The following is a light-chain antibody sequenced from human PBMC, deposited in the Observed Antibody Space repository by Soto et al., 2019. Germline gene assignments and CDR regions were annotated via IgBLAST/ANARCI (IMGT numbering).Light chain of an antibody. J-gene: IGLJ2*01. CDR3: SSYTSSSNVV. V-gene: IGLV2-14*01. Sequence: QSVLTQPASVSGSPGQSITISCTGTSSDVGGYNYVSWYQQHPGKAPKLMIYEVCNRPSGVSNRFSGSKSGNTASLTISGLQAEDEADYYCSSYTSSSNVVFGGGTKLTVL. CDR1: SSDVGGYNY. CDR2: EVC.